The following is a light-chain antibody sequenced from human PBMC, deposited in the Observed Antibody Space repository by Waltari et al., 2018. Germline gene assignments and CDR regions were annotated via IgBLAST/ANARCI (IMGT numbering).Light chain of an antibody. CDR2: QDT. CDR1: KLGDKY. J-gene: IGLJ2*01. V-gene: IGLV3-1*01. CDR3: QAWDRGYARV. Sequence: SYEFTQPHSVSVAPGQTASIRCSGDKLGDKYACWYQQKPGQSPWVVIHQDTKRPSGIPERFSGSNSGNTTTLTISGTQAIDEADYYCQAWDRGYARVFGGGTKLTVL.